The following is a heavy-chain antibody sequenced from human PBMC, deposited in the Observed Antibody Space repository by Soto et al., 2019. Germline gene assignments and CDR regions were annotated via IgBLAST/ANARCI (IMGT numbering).Heavy chain of an antibody. CDR3: PRDQKATMALAY. Sequence: GGSLRLSCAASGFTFSSYWMSWFRQAPGKGLEWVANINQDGSEKYYVDSVKGRFTISRDNAKNSLYLQMNSLRAEDTAVYYCPRDQKATMALAYWGQGTLITVSS. D-gene: IGHD1-26*01. V-gene: IGHV3-7*04. J-gene: IGHJ4*02. CDR2: INQDGSEK. CDR1: GFTFSSYW.